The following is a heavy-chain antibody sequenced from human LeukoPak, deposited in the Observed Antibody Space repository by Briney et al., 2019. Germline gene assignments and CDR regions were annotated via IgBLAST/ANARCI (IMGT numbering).Heavy chain of an antibody. V-gene: IGHV4-38-2*01. D-gene: IGHD3-16*01. J-gene: IGHJ4*02. CDR1: GYSISTGNH. CDR2: IHYSGST. Sequence: SETLPLTCAVAGYSISTGNHWGWIRQSPEKGLEWIGSIHYSGSTLYNPSLKSRVTISIDTSKNQFSLRLNSVTAADTAVYYCASLGGYQNGNFDFWGQGTLVTVSS. CDR3: ASLGGYQNGNFDF.